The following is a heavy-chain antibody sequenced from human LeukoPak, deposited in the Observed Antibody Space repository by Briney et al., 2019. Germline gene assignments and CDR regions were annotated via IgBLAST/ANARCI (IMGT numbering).Heavy chain of an antibody. V-gene: IGHV4-59*01. J-gene: IGHJ4*02. Sequence: SETLSLTCTVSGGSISSYYWSWIRQPPGKGLGWIGYIYYSGSTNYNPSLKSRVTLSVDTSKNQFSLKLNSVTAADTAVYYCARDSTAGYWGQGTLVTVSS. CDR2: IYYSGST. CDR1: GGSISSYY. CDR3: ARDSTAGY.